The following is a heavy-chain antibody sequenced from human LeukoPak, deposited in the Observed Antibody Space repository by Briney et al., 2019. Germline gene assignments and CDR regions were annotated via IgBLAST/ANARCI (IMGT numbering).Heavy chain of an antibody. V-gene: IGHV4-59*01. J-gene: IGHJ4*02. Sequence: PSETLSLTCTVSGGSISSYYWSWIRQPPGKGLEWIGYIYYSGSTNYNPSLKSRVTISVDTSKNQFSLKLSSVTAADTAVYYCARGTRGDILTGYSLGYWGQGTLVTVSS. CDR2: IYYSGST. CDR3: ARGTRGDILTGYSLGY. D-gene: IGHD3-9*01. CDR1: GGSISSYY.